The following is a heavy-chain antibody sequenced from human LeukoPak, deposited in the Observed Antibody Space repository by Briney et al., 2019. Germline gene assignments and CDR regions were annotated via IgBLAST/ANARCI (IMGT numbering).Heavy chain of an antibody. CDR2: INPNSGDT. CDR3: ARGGPGYYSDNTGSRGYFKH. CDR1: GYTFTGYY. Sequence: GASVKVSCKASGYTFTGYYMHWVRQAPGQGLEWMGWINPNSGDTRFVQKFQGRVTMTRDTSISTAYMELSRLRSDDTAVYFCARGGPGYYSDNTGSRGYFKHWGQGTLVTVSS. J-gene: IGHJ1*01. V-gene: IGHV1-2*02. D-gene: IGHD3-22*01.